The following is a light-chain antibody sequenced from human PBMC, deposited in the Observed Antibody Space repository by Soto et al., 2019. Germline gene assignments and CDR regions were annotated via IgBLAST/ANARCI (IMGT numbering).Light chain of an antibody. CDR1: QTIKNY. CDR2: AAS. Sequence: DIQMTQSPATLSASVGDSVTITCRASQTIKNYVNWYQQIPGKGPRLLIYAASSLQSGVSPRFSGSGSGTDFTLTISSLQPEDSATYCCQQSFTDPWTFGQGTKVEI. CDR3: QQSFTDPWT. J-gene: IGKJ1*01. V-gene: IGKV1-39*01.